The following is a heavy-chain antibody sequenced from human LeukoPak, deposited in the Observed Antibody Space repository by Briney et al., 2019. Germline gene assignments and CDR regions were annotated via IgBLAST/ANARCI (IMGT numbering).Heavy chain of an antibody. CDR3: AKDFYGAGRYYYYFMDV. CDR2: ISGSDGDT. Sequence: PGGSLRLSCAASGFTFSSYAMSWVRQAPGKGLEWVSAISGSDGDTYYADSVKGRFTISRDNSKNTVHLQMNSLRAEDTAVYYCAKDFYGAGRYYYYFMDVWGKGTTVTVSS. J-gene: IGHJ6*03. CDR1: GFTFSSYA. V-gene: IGHV3-23*01. D-gene: IGHD4-17*01.